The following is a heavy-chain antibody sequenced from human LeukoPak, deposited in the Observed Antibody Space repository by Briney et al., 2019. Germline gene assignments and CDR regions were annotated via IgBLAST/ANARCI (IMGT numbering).Heavy chain of an antibody. J-gene: IGHJ6*02. V-gene: IGHV4-59*01. Sequence: NPSETLSLTCTVSGGSISSYYWSWIRQPPGEGLEWIGYIYYSGSTNYNPSLKSRVTISVDTSKNQFSLKLSSVTAADTAVYYCARSSSVAGYGMDVWGQGTTVTVSS. D-gene: IGHD6-6*01. CDR2: IYYSGST. CDR3: ARSSSVAGYGMDV. CDR1: GGSISSYY.